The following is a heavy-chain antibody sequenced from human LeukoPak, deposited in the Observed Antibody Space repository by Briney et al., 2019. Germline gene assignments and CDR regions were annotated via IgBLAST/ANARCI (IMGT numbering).Heavy chain of an antibody. V-gene: IGHV1-69*01. CDR2: IIPIFGTA. J-gene: IGHJ5*02. CDR1: GGTFSSYA. CDR3: ARDGYGDYLYWFDP. Sequence: SVKVSCKASGGTFSSYAISWVGQAPGQGLEWIGGIIPIFGTANYAQKFQGRVTITADESTSTAYMELSSLRSEDTAVYYCARDGYGDYLYWFDPWGQGTLVTVSS. D-gene: IGHD4-17*01.